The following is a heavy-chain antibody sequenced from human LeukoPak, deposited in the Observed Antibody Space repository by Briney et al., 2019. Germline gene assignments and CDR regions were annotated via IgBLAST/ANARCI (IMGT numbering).Heavy chain of an antibody. CDR1: GFTFSSYA. Sequence: GGSLRLSCAASGFTFSSYAMSWVRQAPGKGLEWVSVIYSGGSTYYADSVKGRFTISRDNSKNTLYLQMNSLRAEDTAVYYCAREGARDYYYYYMDVWGKGTTVTVSS. J-gene: IGHJ6*03. CDR3: AREGARDYYYYYMDV. V-gene: IGHV3-53*01. CDR2: IYSGGST.